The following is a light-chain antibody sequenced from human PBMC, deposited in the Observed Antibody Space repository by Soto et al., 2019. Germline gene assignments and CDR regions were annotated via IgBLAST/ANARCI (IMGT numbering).Light chain of an antibody. Sequence: DIRMTQSPSTLSASLGDRVTISCRASRNIDSWLAWYQQRPGGIPQLLIYSASNLQNGVPSRFRGSGSGTDLTLTINGLQPDDFATYYCQEFHSSSRTFGQGTRVDMK. CDR3: QEFHSSSRT. J-gene: IGKJ1*01. CDR1: RNIDSW. CDR2: SAS. V-gene: IGKV1-5*03.